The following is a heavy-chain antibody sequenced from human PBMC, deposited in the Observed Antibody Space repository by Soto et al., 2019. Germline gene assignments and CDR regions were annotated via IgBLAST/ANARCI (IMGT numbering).Heavy chain of an antibody. V-gene: IGHV1-69*01. CDR3: AREVGYGDFSAALLD. D-gene: IGHD4-17*01. Sequence: VQLMQSGAEVKKPGSSVKVSCKASGGTCSSHSINWVRQAPGQGLEWMGGVISLFGTANYAHNFKGRVTITADQSTSTAYMELNSLRSDDTAVYYCAREVGYGDFSAALLDWGQGTLVTVSS. J-gene: IGHJ4*02. CDR2: VISLFGTA. CDR1: GGTCSSHS.